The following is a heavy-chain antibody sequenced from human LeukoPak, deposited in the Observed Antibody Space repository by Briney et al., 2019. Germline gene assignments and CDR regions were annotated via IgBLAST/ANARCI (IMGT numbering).Heavy chain of an antibody. CDR1: GLTFSSYG. D-gene: IGHD6-6*01. Sequence: GGSLRLSCAASGLTFSSYGMHWVRQAPGKGLEWVAVISYDGSNKYYADSVKGRFTISRDNSKNTLYLQMNSLRAEDTAVYYCAKVPYSSSSDYWGQGTLVTVSS. V-gene: IGHV3-30*18. CDR2: ISYDGSNK. CDR3: AKVPYSSSSDY. J-gene: IGHJ4*02.